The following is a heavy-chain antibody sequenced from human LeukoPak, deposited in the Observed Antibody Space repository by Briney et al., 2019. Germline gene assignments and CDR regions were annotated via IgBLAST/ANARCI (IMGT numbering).Heavy chain of an antibody. V-gene: IGHV3-23*01. D-gene: IGHD6-13*01. CDR2: ISGSGGST. J-gene: IGHJ4*02. CDR1: GFTFSSYA. Sequence: GGSLRLSCAASGFTFSSYAMSWVRQAPGKGLEWVSAISGSGGSTYYADSVKGRFTISRDNSKNTLYLQMNSLRAEDTAVYYCAKDRNLGIAAAPIDYWGQGTLVTVSS. CDR3: AKDRNLGIAAAPIDY.